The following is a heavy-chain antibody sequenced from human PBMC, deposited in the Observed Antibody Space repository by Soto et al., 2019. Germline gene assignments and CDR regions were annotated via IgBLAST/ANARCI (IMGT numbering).Heavy chain of an antibody. CDR2: IVPIYRTA. CDR3: VRDSGAKLSRS. V-gene: IGHV1-69*01. J-gene: IGHJ4*02. D-gene: IGHD2-15*01. Sequence: QVQLVQSGAEVKKTGSSVKVSCKASGGTFSSYRINWVRQAPGQGLEWVGGIVPIYRTADYAQKFQGRVTITADEAARTAYMELRSLKSQDTAVYYCVRDSGAKLSRSWGQGTLVTVSS. CDR1: GGTFSSYR.